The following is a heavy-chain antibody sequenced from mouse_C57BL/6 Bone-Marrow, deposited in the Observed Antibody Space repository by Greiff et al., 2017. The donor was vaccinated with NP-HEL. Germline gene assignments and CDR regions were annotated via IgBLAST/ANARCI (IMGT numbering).Heavy chain of an antibody. J-gene: IGHJ2*01. CDR3: ARSTTVVATLYYFDY. CDR1: GYTFTSYW. V-gene: IGHV1-69*01. D-gene: IGHD1-1*01. Sequence: QVQLKQPGAELVMPGASVKLSCKASGYTFTSYWMHWVKQRPGQGLEWIGEIDPSDSYTNYNQKFKGKSTLTVDKSSSTAYMQLSSLTSEDSAVYYCARSTTVVATLYYFDYWGQGTTLTVSS. CDR2: IDPSDSYT.